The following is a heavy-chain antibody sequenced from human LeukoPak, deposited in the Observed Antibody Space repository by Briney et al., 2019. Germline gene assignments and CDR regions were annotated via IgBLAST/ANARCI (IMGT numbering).Heavy chain of an antibody. V-gene: IGHV7-4-1*02. CDR1: GYTFTSYA. Sequence: ASVKLSCKASGYTFTSYAMNWVRQAPGQGLEWMGWINTNTGNPTYAQGFTGRFVFSLDTSVSTAYLQISSLKAEDTAVYYCARVGIPMTWYYFDYWGQGTLVTVSS. CDR2: INTNTGNP. J-gene: IGHJ4*02. CDR3: ARVGIPMTWYYFDY. D-gene: IGHD3-22*01.